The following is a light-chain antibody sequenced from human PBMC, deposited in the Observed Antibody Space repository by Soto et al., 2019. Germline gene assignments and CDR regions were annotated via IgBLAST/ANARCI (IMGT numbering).Light chain of an antibody. J-gene: IGKJ1*01. CDR1: QSVLHSSNNKNY. CDR2: WAS. Sequence: DIVMTQSPDSLAVSLGERATINCKSSQSVLHSSNNKNYLAWYQQKPGQPPKLLIYWASTRESGVPDRFSGSGSGTDFTLSISSLQAEDVAVYYCQQYYSPWTFGQGTQVEIK. CDR3: QQYYSPWT. V-gene: IGKV4-1*01.